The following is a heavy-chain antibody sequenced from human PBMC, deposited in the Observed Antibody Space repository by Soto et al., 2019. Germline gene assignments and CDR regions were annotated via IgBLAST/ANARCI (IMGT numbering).Heavy chain of an antibody. V-gene: IGHV4-34*01. Sequence: QVQLQQWGAGLLKPSETLSLTCAVYGGSFSGYQWSWIRQTPGKGLEWIGEINDSGNINYNPSLRSRFTIVLDTPKKQISLKLSSVTAADSSVYYCARGLILWFGELSRRGGYYYDMDVWGKGTTVTVSS. CDR3: ARGLILWFGELSRRGGYYYDMDV. J-gene: IGHJ6*03. CDR2: INDSGNI. D-gene: IGHD3-10*01. CDR1: GGSFSGYQ.